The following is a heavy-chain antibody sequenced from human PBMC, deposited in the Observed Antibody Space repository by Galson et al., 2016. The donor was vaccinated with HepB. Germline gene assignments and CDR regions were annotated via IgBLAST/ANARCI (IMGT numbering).Heavy chain of an antibody. V-gene: IGHV3-23*01. D-gene: IGHD6-19*01. J-gene: IGHJ4*02. CDR2: ISGSGGSM. Sequence: SLRLSCADSGLTFSTYGMSWVRQAPGKGLEWVSGISGSGGSMYSADSVKGRFTISRDNSKNTLYLQMNSLRADDTAVYYCAKKSLVAGTATYVFDNWGQGTLVTVSS. CDR1: GLTFSTYG. CDR3: AKKSLVAGTATYVFDN.